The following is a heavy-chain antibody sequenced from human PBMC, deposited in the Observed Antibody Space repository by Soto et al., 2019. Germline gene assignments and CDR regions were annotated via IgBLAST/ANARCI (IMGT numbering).Heavy chain of an antibody. J-gene: IGHJ6*02. CDR1: GYSFTIYW. Sequence: PGESLKISCKGSGYSFTIYWIGWVRQMPGKGLEWMGIIYPGDSDTRYSPSFQGQVTISADKSISTAYLQWSSLKASDTAMYYCARQTYYDFWSGYRRGYYYYGMDVWGQGTTVTVSS. CDR2: IYPGDSDT. D-gene: IGHD3-3*01. CDR3: ARQTYYDFWSGYRRGYYYYGMDV. V-gene: IGHV5-51*01.